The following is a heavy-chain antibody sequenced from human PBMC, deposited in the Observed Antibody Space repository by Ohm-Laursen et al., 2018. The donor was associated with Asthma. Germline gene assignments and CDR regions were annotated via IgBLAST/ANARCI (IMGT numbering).Heavy chain of an antibody. CDR3: AKDVLGFVAAAQD. V-gene: IGHV3-30*18. CDR1: GFTFNSYG. Sequence: SLRLSCSATGFTFNSYGIHWVRQAPGKGLEWVAVISFDGSNKYYADSVKGRFTISRDNSKNTLYLQMNSLRAEDTAIYYCAKDVLGFVAAAQDWGQGTLVTVSS. D-gene: IGHD6-13*01. CDR2: ISFDGSNK. J-gene: IGHJ4*02.